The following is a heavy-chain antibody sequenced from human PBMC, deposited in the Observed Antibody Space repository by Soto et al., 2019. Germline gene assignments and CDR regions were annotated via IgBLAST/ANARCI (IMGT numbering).Heavy chain of an antibody. D-gene: IGHD1-26*01. Sequence: QVQLVQSGAEVREPGASVKVSCKASGYSFTSLDINWVRQTAGQGLEWMGWMQPSTGRTGYAQKFQGRVTMTRDTSINTAYMELTPLTSDDTDFYYCARGVSAGVDYWGQGTLVTVSS. CDR2: MQPSTGRT. V-gene: IGHV1-8*01. CDR3: ARGVSAGVDY. J-gene: IGHJ4*02. CDR1: GYSFTSLD.